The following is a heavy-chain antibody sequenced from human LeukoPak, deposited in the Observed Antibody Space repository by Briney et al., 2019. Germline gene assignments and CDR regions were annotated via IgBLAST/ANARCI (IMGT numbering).Heavy chain of an antibody. Sequence: SVKVSCKASGGTFSSYAISWVRQAPGQGLEWMGGIIPIFGTANYAQKFQGRVTITADESTSTAYMELSSLRSEDTAVYYCARGVYYYDTSGSSGPYYFDNWGQGTLVTVSS. D-gene: IGHD3-22*01. V-gene: IGHV1-69*13. J-gene: IGHJ4*02. CDR3: ARGVYYYDTSGSSGPYYFDN. CDR1: GGTFSSYA. CDR2: IIPIFGTA.